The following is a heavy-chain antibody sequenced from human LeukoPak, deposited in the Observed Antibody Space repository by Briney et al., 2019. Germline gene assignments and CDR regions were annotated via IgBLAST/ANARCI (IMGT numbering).Heavy chain of an antibody. Sequence: SETLSLTCVVSGASVSTSHWNWIRQLPGKGLEWIGCLSYTGKTDYNPSLTGRVTISLATSKNQVSLKLASVTAADTAIYYCSEGYFEPFDHWGQGILVTVSS. CDR2: LSYTGKT. J-gene: IGHJ4*02. D-gene: IGHD2/OR15-2a*01. CDR3: SEGYFEPFDH. V-gene: IGHV4-59*02. CDR1: GASVSTSH.